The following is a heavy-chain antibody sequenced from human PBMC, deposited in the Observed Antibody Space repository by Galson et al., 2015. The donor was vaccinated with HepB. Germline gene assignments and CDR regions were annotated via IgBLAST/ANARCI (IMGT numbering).Heavy chain of an antibody. J-gene: IGHJ3*02. V-gene: IGHV3-7*03. CDR3: ARDPLGGAFDI. CDR1: GCTFSNFW. CDR2: ITRDGSEK. Sequence: SLRLSCAASGCTFSNFWMTWVRQAPGKGLECVATITRDGSEKLYADSVKGRFTLSRDNAKRSLYLQMNSLRAEDTAVYYCARDPLGGAFDIWGQGATVTVSS.